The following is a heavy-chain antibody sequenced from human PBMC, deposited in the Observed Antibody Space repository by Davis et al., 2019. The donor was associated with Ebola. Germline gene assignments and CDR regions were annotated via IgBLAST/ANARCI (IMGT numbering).Heavy chain of an antibody. D-gene: IGHD6-19*01. Sequence: SETLSLTCTVSGGSIISAGYYWIWIRQPPGKGLEWIGEINHSGTTNYNPSPKSRVTISIDTSKNQFSRMLGSVTAADTAVYDCAKAQWLGHKYFYGMDVWGQGTTVTVSS. CDR1: GGSIISAGYY. V-gene: IGHV4-34*01. J-gene: IGHJ6*02. CDR2: INHSGTT. CDR3: AKAQWLGHKYFYGMDV.